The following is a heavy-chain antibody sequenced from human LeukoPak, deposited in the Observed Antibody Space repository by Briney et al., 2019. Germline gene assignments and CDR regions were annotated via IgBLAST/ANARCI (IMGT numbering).Heavy chain of an antibody. J-gene: IGHJ4*02. V-gene: IGHV1-69*13. Sequence: SVKVSCKASGGTFSSYAISWVRQAPGQGLEWMGGIIPIFGTANYAQKFQGRVTITADESTSTAYMELSSLRSEDTAVYYCARSPIVVVPAAMGVGRCGGDCYYDYWGQGTLVTFSS. CDR2: IIPIFGTA. D-gene: IGHD2-2*01. CDR3: ARSPIVVVPAAMGVGRCGGDCYYDY. CDR1: GGTFSSYA.